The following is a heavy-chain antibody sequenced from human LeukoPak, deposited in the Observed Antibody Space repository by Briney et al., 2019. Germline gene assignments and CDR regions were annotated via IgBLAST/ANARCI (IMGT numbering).Heavy chain of an antibody. CDR1: GFTFSSYW. J-gene: IGHJ6*02. CDR2: ISSSSSYI. D-gene: IGHD2-2*01. CDR3: ARESDCSSTSCYWEYYYYGMDV. Sequence: GGSLRLSCAASGFTFSSYWMNWVRQAPGKGLEWVSSISSSSSYIYYADSVKGRFTISRDNAKNSLYLQMNSLRAEDTAVYYCARESDCSSTSCYWEYYYYGMDVWGQGTTVTVSS. V-gene: IGHV3-21*01.